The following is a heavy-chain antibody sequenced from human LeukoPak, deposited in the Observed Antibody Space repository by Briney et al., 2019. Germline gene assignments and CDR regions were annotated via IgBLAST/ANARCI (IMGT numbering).Heavy chain of an antibody. Sequence: PSGTLSLTCAVSSGSVSVSNWWTWIRQTPGKGLEWIGEIHHGGDTNYNPSLESRVTISVDKSTNHFSLRLNSVTAADTAVYYCARDDSSGYWKGNWFDPWGQGTLVTVSS. CDR2: IHHGGDT. CDR1: SGSVSVSNW. CDR3: ARDDSSGYWKGNWFDP. J-gene: IGHJ5*02. V-gene: IGHV4-4*02. D-gene: IGHD3-22*01.